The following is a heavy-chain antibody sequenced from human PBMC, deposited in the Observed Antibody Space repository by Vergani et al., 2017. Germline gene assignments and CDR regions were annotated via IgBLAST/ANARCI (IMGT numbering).Heavy chain of an antibody. CDR3: ARDNKQLRPRAFYL. CDR1: GASINNDFYY. V-gene: IGHV4-61*02. CDR2: IYVSGIT. Sequence: QVQLQESGPGLVKPSQTLSLTCTVSGASINNDFYYWHWIRQPAGKGLEWIGRIYVSGITDYNSSLQSRVFMSVDTSKNQFSLTLTSVTAADTAGYYCARDNKQLRPRAFYLWGQGTIVTVSS. J-gene: IGHJ3*01. D-gene: IGHD4-23*01.